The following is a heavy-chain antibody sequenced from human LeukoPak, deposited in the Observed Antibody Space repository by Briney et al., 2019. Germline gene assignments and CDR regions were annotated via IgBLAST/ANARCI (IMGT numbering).Heavy chain of an antibody. V-gene: IGHV4-4*07. J-gene: IGHJ6*03. D-gene: IGHD6-13*01. CDR1: GGSISSYY. CDR2: IYTSGST. Sequence: PSETLSLTCTVSGGSISSYYWSWIRQPAGKGLEWIGHIYTSGSTNYNPSLKSRVTMSVDTSKNQFSLKLSSVTAADTAVYYCARDQRGSRSWYYYYYKDVWGKGTTVTVSS. CDR3: ARDQRGSRSWYYYYYKDV.